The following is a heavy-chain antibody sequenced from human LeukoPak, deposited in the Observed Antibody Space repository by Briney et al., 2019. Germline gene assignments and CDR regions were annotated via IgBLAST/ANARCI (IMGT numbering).Heavy chain of an antibody. CDR2: IYYSGST. V-gene: IGHV4-30-4*01. Sequence: PSETLSPTCTVSGGSISSGDYYWSWIRQPPGKGLEWIGYIYYSGSTYYNPSLKSRVTISVDTSKNQFSLKLSSVTAADTAVYYCARASPGYSGYHVPSALFDYWGQGTLVTVSS. J-gene: IGHJ4*02. CDR3: ARASPGYSGYHVPSALFDY. D-gene: IGHD5-12*01. CDR1: GGSISSGDYY.